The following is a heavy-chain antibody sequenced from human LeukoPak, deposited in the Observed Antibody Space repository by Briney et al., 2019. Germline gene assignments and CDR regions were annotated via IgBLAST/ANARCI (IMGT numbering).Heavy chain of an antibody. J-gene: IGHJ6*03. CDR3: ATDSSYGSGNYYYMDV. D-gene: IGHD3-10*01. Sequence: ASVEVSCKASGYTFTGYYMHWVRQAPGKGLEWMGGFDPEDGETIYAQKFQGRVTMTEDTSTDTAYMELSSLRSEDTAVYYCATDSSYGSGNYYYMDVWGKGTTVTISS. CDR1: GYTFTGYY. V-gene: IGHV1-24*01. CDR2: FDPEDGET.